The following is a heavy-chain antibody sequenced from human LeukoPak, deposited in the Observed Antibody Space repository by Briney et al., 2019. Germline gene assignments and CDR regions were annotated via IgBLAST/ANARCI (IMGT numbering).Heavy chain of an antibody. D-gene: IGHD1-26*01. V-gene: IGHV4-59*01. CDR3: ARDGSDGFSAFDI. CDR2: IYYSGST. Sequence: SETLSLTCTVSGGSISSYYWSRIRQPPGKGLEWIGYIYYSGSTNYNPSLKSRVTISVDTSKNQFSLKLSSVTAADTAVYYCARDGSDGFSAFDIWGQGTMVTVSS. J-gene: IGHJ3*02. CDR1: GGSISSYY.